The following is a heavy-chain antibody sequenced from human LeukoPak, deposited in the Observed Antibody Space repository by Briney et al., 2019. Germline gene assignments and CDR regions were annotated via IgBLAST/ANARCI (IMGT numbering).Heavy chain of an antibody. J-gene: IGHJ4*02. CDR2: ISAYNGNT. D-gene: IGHD2-21*02. V-gene: IGHV1-18*01. Sequence: ASVKVSCKASGYTFTSYGISWVRQAPGQGLEWMGWISAYNGNTNYAQKLQGRVTMTTDTSTSTAYMELRSLRSDDTAVYYCARRPPYCGGVCYADYWGQGTLVTVSS. CDR3: ARRPPYCGGVCYADY. CDR1: GYTFTSYG.